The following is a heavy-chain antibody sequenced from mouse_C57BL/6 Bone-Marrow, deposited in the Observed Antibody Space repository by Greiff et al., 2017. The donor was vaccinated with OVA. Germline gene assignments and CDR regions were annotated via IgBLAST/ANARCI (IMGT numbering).Heavy chain of an antibody. D-gene: IGHD1-1*01. CDR3: ARSHYYYGSSFFAY. CDR2: ISNGGGST. V-gene: IGHV5-12*01. CDR1: GFTFSDYY. Sequence: EVQLVESGGGLVQPGGSLKLSCAASGFTFSDYYMYWVRQTPEKRLEWVAYISNGGGSTYYPDTVKGRFTISRDNAKNTLYLQMSRLKSEDTAMYYCARSHYYYGSSFFAYWGQGTLVTVSA. J-gene: IGHJ3*01.